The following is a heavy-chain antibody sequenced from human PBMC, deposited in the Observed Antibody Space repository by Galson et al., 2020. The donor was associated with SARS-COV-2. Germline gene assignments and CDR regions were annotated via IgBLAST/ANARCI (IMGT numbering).Heavy chain of an antibody. J-gene: IGHJ6*02. CDR3: ARIPLLEPTDYYYGMDD. CDR1: GFSLSTSGMC. V-gene: IGHV2-70*01. D-gene: IGHD1-1*01. Sequence: SGPTLVKPTQTLTLTCTFSGFSLSTSGMCVSWIRQPPGKALEWLALIDWDDDKYYSTSLKTRLTISKDTSKNQVVLTMTNMDPVDTATCYCARIPLLEPTDYYYGMDDSGQGTTVTVSS. CDR2: IDWDDDK.